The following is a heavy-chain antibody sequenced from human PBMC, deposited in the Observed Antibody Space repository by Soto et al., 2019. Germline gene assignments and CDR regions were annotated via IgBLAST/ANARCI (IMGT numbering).Heavy chain of an antibody. Sequence: SQTLSLTCAISGDSVSSNSAAWNWIRQSPSRGLEWLGRTYYRSKWYNDYAVSVKSRITINPDTSKNQFSLQLNSVTPEDTAGYYCARAGYYYDSSGYLYYYYYYGMDVWGQGTTVTVSS. D-gene: IGHD3-22*01. CDR2: TYYRSKWYN. CDR1: GDSVSSNSAA. CDR3: ARAGYYYDSSGYLYYYYYYGMDV. J-gene: IGHJ6*02. V-gene: IGHV6-1*01.